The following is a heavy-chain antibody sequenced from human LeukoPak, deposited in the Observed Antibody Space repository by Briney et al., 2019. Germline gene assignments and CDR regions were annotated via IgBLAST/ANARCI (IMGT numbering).Heavy chain of an antibody. CDR1: GGSISSGSYY. J-gene: IGHJ4*02. CDR3: AGGSSGLFDY. CDR2: IYTSGST. V-gene: IGHV4-61*02. Sequence: SSETLSLTCTVSGGSISSGSYYWSWIRQPAGKGLEWIGRIYTSGSTNYNPSLKSRVTISVDTSKNQFSLKLSSVTAADTAVYYCAGGSSGLFDYWGQGTLVTVSS. D-gene: IGHD3-22*01.